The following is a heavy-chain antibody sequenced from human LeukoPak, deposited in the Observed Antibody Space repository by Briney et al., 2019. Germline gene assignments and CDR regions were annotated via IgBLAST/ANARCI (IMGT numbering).Heavy chain of an antibody. CDR3: ARDFEYSRGESNWFDP. J-gene: IGHJ5*02. D-gene: IGHD6-6*01. CDR2: IIPIFDTA. V-gene: IGHV1-69*05. Sequence: SVKVSCKASGGTFSSYAISWVRQAPGQGLEWMGGIIPIFDTANYAQKFQGRVTITTDESTSTAYMELSSLRSEDTAVYYCARDFEYSRGESNWFDPWGQGTLVTVSS. CDR1: GGTFSSYA.